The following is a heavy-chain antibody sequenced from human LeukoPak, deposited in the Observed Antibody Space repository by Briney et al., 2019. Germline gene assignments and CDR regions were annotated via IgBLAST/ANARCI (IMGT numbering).Heavy chain of an antibody. Sequence: PSETLSLTCIVSGGSISGYYWSWLRQPPGKGLEYIGFLYSSGNTNYNPSLKSRVTMSVDTSKNQFSLKLSSVTAADAGVYYCARSVVPAAIWIDYWGQGTLVTVSS. J-gene: IGHJ4*02. CDR1: GGSISGYY. V-gene: IGHV4-59*01. D-gene: IGHD2-2*01. CDR2: LYSSGNT. CDR3: ARSVVPAAIWIDY.